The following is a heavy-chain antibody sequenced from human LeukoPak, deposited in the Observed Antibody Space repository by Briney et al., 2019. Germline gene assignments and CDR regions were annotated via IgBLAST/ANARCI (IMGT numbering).Heavy chain of an antibody. V-gene: IGHV4-34*01. J-gene: IGHJ4*02. CDR1: GGSFSGYY. CDR3: ARRSRGGGYFDY. D-gene: IGHD3-16*01. CDR2: INHSGST. Sequence: SETLSLTCAVYGGSFSGYYWSWIRQPPGKGLEWIGEINHSGSTNYNPSLKSRVTISVDTSKNQFSLKLSSVTAADTAVYYCARRSRGGGYFDYWGQGTLVTVSS.